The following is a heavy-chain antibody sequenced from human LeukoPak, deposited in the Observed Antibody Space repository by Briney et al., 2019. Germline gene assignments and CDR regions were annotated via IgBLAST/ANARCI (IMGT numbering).Heavy chain of an antibody. J-gene: IGHJ4*01. CDR3: AKGIYSSGWSYFDY. V-gene: IGHV3-23*01. Sequence: GGSLRHSCAASGFTFSNSAMSWVRQAPGKGLEWVSTLSGSGITTYYADSVKGRFTISRDNSKNTLYLQMNSLRAEDTAVYYCAKGIYSSGWSYFDYWSHGTLVTVSS. D-gene: IGHD6-19*01. CDR1: GFTFSNSA. CDR2: LSGSGITT.